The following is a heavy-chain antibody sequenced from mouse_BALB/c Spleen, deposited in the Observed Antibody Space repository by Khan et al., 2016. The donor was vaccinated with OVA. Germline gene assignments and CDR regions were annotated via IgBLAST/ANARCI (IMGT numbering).Heavy chain of an antibody. CDR2: IHYSGST. J-gene: IGHJ1*01. V-gene: IGHV3-1*02. CDR1: AYSITSGYS. D-gene: IGHD1-1*01. CDR3: ARSGTTVVAYWYFDV. Sequence: EVQLQESGPDLVKPSQSLSLTCTVTAYSITSGYSWHWIRQFPGNKLEWMGYIHYSGSTNYNPSLKSRTSITRDTSKNQFFLQLNSETTEDTATYYCARSGTTVVAYWYFDVWGAGTTVTVSS.